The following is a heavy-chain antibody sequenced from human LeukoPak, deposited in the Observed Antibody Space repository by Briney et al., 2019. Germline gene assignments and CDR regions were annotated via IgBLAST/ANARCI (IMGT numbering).Heavy chain of an antibody. CDR2: IYYSGST. CDR3: ARQADYYGSGSYQNDYFDY. D-gene: IGHD3-10*01. Sequence: PSETLSLTCTVSGGSISSYYWSWIRQPPGKGLEWIGYIYYSGSTNYNPSLKSRATISVDTSKNQFSLKLSSVTAADTAVYYCARQADYYGSGSYQNDYFDYWGQGTLVTVSS. V-gene: IGHV4-59*08. CDR1: GGSISSYY. J-gene: IGHJ4*02.